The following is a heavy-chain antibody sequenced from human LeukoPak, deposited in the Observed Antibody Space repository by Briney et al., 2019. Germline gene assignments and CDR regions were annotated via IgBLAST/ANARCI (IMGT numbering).Heavy chain of an antibody. J-gene: IGHJ4*02. CDR3: AKAYVGWYDY. Sequence: PGGSLRLSCAASGFTFDNYAMHWVRQAPGKGLEWVSGISWNSGSIGYADSVKGRFTISRDNAKNSLYLQMNSLRAEDTALYYCAKAYVGWYDYWGQGTLVTVSS. CDR1: GFTFDNYA. V-gene: IGHV3-9*01. CDR2: ISWNSGSI. D-gene: IGHD6-19*01.